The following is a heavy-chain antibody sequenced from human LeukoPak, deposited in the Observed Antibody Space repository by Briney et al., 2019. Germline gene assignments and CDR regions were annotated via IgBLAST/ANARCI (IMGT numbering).Heavy chain of an antibody. CDR2: IIYSGST. V-gene: IGHV4-39*01. J-gene: IGHJ4*02. CDR3: ARYVVYGSGKYYFDY. CDR1: GGSVSSTTYF. Sequence: SETLSLTCTVSGGSVSSTTYFWSWMRQPPGKGLEWIASIIYSGSTYYNPSLKSRVTISVDTSDNQFSLKLSSVTAADTAVYYCARYVVYGSGKYYFDYWGQGTLVTVSS. D-gene: IGHD3-10*01.